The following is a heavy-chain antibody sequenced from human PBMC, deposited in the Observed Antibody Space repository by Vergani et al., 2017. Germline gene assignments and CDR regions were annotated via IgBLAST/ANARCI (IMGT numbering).Heavy chain of an antibody. CDR2: ISGNNDDV. CDR1: GFTFSHYS. V-gene: IGHV3-21*01. J-gene: IGHJ3*01. Sequence: EVQMVESGGGLVKPGGSLRLSCVASGFTFSHYSMNWVRKAPGKGLEWFSSISGNNDDVYYADLVKGRFTISRDNPKNSLYLDMSSLRAEDTAVYYCVRDVRVSRTWGQGTLVAVSS. CDR3: VRDVRVSRT.